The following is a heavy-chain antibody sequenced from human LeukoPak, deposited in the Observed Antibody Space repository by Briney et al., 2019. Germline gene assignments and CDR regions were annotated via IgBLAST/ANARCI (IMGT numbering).Heavy chain of an antibody. D-gene: IGHD3-3*01. CDR1: GYSISSGYY. CDR3: ASHYYDFWSGYPHHFDY. CDR2: IYHSGST. Sequence: KPSETLSLTCAVSGYSISSGYYWGWIRQPPGKGLEWIGSIYHSGSTYYNPSLKSRVTISVDTSKNQFSLKLSSVTAADTAVYYCASHYYDFWSGYPHHFDYWGQGTLVTVSP. V-gene: IGHV4-38-2*01. J-gene: IGHJ4*02.